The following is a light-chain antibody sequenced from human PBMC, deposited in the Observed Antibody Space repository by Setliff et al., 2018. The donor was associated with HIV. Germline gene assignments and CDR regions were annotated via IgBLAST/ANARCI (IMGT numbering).Light chain of an antibody. V-gene: IGLV2-23*02. CDR2: EVN. J-gene: IGLJ1*01. CDR3: CSYAGSNIFVV. CDR1: TSDIGSYNR. Sequence: QSALTQPRSVSGSPGQSIIISCTGTTSDIGSYNRVSWYQQRPGTAPKLIIYEVNKRPSGVSNRFSGSKSGTTASLAISGLQADDEADYYCCSYAGSNIFVVFGTGTKVTVL.